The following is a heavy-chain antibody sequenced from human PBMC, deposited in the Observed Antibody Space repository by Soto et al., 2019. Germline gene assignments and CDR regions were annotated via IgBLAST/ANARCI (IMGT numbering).Heavy chain of an antibody. V-gene: IGHV2-5*02. CDR3: AHKGGGDRILDY. D-gene: IGHD3-16*01. Sequence: QITLKESGPTLVKPTQTLTLTCTFSGFSLSTSGVGVGWIRQPPGKALEWLALIYWDDAKHYSPSLKSRLTITKDTPKNPVVLKMTNMDPVDTATYYCAHKGGGDRILDYWGQGTLVTVSS. CDR2: IYWDDAK. CDR1: GFSLSTSGVG. J-gene: IGHJ4*02.